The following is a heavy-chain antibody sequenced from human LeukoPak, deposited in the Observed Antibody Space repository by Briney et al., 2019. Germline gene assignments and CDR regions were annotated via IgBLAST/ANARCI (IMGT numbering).Heavy chain of an antibody. Sequence: ASVKVSCKASGGTFSSYAISWVRQAPGQGLEWMGGIIPIFGTANYAQKFQGRVTITADESTGTAYMELSSLRSEDSAVYYCARDIRGSFDYWGQGTLVTVSS. D-gene: IGHD3-10*01. J-gene: IGHJ4*02. CDR3: ARDIRGSFDY. CDR2: IIPIFGTA. V-gene: IGHV1-69*13. CDR1: GGTFSSYA.